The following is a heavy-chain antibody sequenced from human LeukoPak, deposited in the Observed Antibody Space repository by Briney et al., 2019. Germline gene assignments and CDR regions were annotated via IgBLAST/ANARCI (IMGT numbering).Heavy chain of an antibody. J-gene: IGHJ4*02. CDR3: ATKTSFEY. CDR2: IGGTGVVK. Sequence: GGSLRLSCVASGFSFYTLDMSWVRQAPGKGLEWVSTIGGTGVVKVYAESVKGRFSISRDNTENTLYLQMNNLGVEDTAIYFCATKTSFEYWGQGTLVTVSS. CDR1: GFSFYTLD. V-gene: IGHV3-23*01. D-gene: IGHD2-2*01.